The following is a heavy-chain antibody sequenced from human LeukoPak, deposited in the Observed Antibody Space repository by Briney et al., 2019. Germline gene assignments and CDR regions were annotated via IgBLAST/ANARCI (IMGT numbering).Heavy chain of an antibody. V-gene: IGHV3-33*01. D-gene: IGHD6-13*01. CDR3: ARDQYSSSWPYYYYYGMDV. Sequence: GGSLRLSCAASGFTFSSYGMHWVRQAPGKGLEWVAVIWYDGSNKYYADSVKGRFTISRDNSKNTLYLQMNSLRAEDTAVYYRARDQYSSSWPYYYYYGMDVWGQGTTVTVSS. CDR1: GFTFSSYG. CDR2: IWYDGSNK. J-gene: IGHJ6*02.